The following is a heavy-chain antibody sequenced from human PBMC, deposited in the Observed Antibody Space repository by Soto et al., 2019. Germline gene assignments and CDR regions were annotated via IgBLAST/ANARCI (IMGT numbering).Heavy chain of an antibody. CDR3: ARGAYCGGDCQNTFDY. CDR1: GFTFSSYA. D-gene: IGHD2-21*01. J-gene: IGHJ4*02. Sequence: GGSLRLSCAASGFTFSSYAMSWVRQAPGKGLEWVSSISGSGGSTYYADSVKGRFTISRDNSKNTLYLQMNSLRAEDTAVYYCARGAYCGGDCQNTFDYWGQGTLVTVSS. CDR2: ISGSGGST. V-gene: IGHV3-23*01.